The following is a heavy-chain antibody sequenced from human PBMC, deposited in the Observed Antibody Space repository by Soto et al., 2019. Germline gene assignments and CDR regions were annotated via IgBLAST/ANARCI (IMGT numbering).Heavy chain of an antibody. CDR3: AHLVAGNFDY. CDR2: FDPEDGET. CDR1: GYTLTELS. V-gene: IGHV1-24*01. J-gene: IGHJ4*02. Sequence: ASVKVSCKVSGYTLTELSMHWVRQAPGKGLEWMGGFDPEDGETIYAQKFQGRLTITKDTSKNQVVLKMTNMDPVDTATYYCAHLVAGNFDYWGQGSLVTVSS.